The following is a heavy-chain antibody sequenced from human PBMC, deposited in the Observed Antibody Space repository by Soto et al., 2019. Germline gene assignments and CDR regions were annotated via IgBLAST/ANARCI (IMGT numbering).Heavy chain of an antibody. Sequence: QVQLVQSGAEVKKPGASVKVSCKASGYTFTSYGISWVRQATGQGLEWMGWISAYNGNTHYAQKLQGRVTMTTDTSTSTAYMELRSLRSDDTAVYYCARDDSSGYSLQLSRYWGQGTLVTVSS. CDR1: GYTFTSYG. D-gene: IGHD3-22*01. CDR2: ISAYNGNT. V-gene: IGHV1-18*04. J-gene: IGHJ4*02. CDR3: ARDDSSGYSLQLSRY.